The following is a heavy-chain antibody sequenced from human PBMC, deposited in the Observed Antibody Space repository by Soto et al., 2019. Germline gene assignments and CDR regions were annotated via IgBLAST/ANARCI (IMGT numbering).Heavy chain of an antibody. CDR1: GFTFSSYG. CDR3: AKDRVVPPRLYYFDY. D-gene: IGHD3-3*01. CDR2: ISYDGSNK. V-gene: IGHV3-30*18. J-gene: IGHJ4*02. Sequence: GGSLRLSCAASGFTFSSYGMHWVRQAPGKGLEWVAVISYDGSNKYYADSVKGRFTISRDNSKNTLYLQMNSLRAEDTAVYYCAKDRVVPPRLYYFDYWGQGTLVTVSS.